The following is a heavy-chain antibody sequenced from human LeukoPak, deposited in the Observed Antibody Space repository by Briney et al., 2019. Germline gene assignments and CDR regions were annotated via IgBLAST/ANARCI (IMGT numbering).Heavy chain of an antibody. CDR1: GFSFVDYA. J-gene: IGHJ4*02. V-gene: IGHV3-23*01. CDR3: ARRAGAYSHPYDY. D-gene: IGHD4/OR15-4a*01. CDR2: ISGSGGST. Sequence: GGSLRLSCTTSGFSFVDYALSWVRQAPGKGLEWVSAISGSGGSTYYADSVKGRFTISRDNSKNTLYLQMNSLRAEDTAVYYCARRAGAYSHPYDYWGQGTLVTVSS.